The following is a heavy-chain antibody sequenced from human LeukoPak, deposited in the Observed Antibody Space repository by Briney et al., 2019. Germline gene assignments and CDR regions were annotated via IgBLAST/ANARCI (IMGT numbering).Heavy chain of an antibody. CDR3: ARDPPRIAVVVAATNYYGMDV. Sequence: ASVKVSCKASGYTFTSYGISWVRQAPGQGLEWMGWISAYNGNTNYAQKLQGRVTMTTDTSTSTAYMELRSLRSDDTAVYYCARDPPRIAVVVAATNYYGMDVWGQGTTVTVSS. CDR2: ISAYNGNT. V-gene: IGHV1-18*01. J-gene: IGHJ6*02. D-gene: IGHD2-15*01. CDR1: GYTFTSYG.